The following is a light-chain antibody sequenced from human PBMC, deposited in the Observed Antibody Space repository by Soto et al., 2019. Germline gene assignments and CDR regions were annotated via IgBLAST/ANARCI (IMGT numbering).Light chain of an antibody. Sequence: QSVLTQPASVSGSPGQSITISCTGTSSDVGDYNLVSWYQQHPGKAPKLMIYDVSTRPSGVSNRFSGSKSGNMASLTISGLQAEGEADYYCSSYTTSSTLEGVFGTGTKVTVL. V-gene: IGLV2-14*03. CDR3: SSYTTSSTLEGV. CDR2: DVS. CDR1: SSDVGDYNL. J-gene: IGLJ1*01.